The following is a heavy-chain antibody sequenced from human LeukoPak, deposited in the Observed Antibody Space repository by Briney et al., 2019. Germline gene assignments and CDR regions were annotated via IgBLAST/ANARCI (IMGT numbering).Heavy chain of an antibody. CDR3: AKDAWSEGFDP. D-gene: IGHD1-1*01. CDR2: IGGSGGST. Sequence: GGSLRLSCAASGFTFSSYAMSWVRQAPGKGLEWVSGIGGSGGSTHYADSVKGRFTISRDNSNNILYLQMNSLRAEDTAVYYCAKDAWSEGFDPWGQGTLVTVSS. CDR1: GFTFSSYA. J-gene: IGHJ5*02. V-gene: IGHV3-23*01.